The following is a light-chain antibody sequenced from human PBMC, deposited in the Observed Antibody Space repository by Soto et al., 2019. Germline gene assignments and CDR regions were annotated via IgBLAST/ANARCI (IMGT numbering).Light chain of an antibody. CDR2: AAS. J-gene: IGKJ1*01. CDR3: QKYNSAPWT. Sequence: DIQMTQSPSSLSTAVGDRVTITCRASQGISNYLAWYQQKPGKVPKLLIYAASTLQSGVPSRFSGSGSGTDFTLTISSLQPEDVVTYYCQKYNSAPWTFGQGTKVEIK. V-gene: IGKV1-27*01. CDR1: QGISNY.